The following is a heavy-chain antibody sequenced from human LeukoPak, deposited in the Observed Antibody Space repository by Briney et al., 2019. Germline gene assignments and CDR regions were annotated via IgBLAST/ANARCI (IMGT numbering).Heavy chain of an antibody. Sequence: SVKVSCKASGGTFSSYAISWVRQAPGQGLEWMGGIIPIFGTANYAQKFQGRVTITADETTSTAYVELSSLRSEDTAVYYCAGFEMATTFYDAFDIWGQGTMVTVSS. CDR3: AGFEMATTFYDAFDI. CDR1: GGTFSSYA. V-gene: IGHV1-69*01. D-gene: IGHD5-24*01. CDR2: IIPIFGTA. J-gene: IGHJ3*02.